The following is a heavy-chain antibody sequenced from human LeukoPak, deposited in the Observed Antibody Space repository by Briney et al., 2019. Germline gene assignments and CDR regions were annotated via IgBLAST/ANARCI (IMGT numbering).Heavy chain of an antibody. Sequence: ASVKVSCKASGYTFTSYGISWVRQAPGQGLEWMGWINAYNGNTNYAQKLQGRVTMTTDTSTSTAYMELRSLRSDDTAVYYCARDHFSSSWSSYYFDYWGQGTLVTVSS. CDR2: INAYNGNT. J-gene: IGHJ4*02. CDR1: GYTFTSYG. CDR3: ARDHFSSSWSSYYFDY. V-gene: IGHV1-18*01. D-gene: IGHD6-13*01.